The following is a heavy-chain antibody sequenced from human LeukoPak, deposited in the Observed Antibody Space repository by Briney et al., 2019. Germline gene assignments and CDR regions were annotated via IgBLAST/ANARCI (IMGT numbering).Heavy chain of an antibody. CDR3: ARGYYDSSGYYDYYYYYMDV. J-gene: IGHJ6*03. V-gene: IGHV4-59*01. CDR1: GGSISSYY. CDR2: IYYSGST. D-gene: IGHD3-22*01. Sequence: SETLSLTCTVSGGSISSYYWSWIRQPPGKGLEWIGYIYYSGSTNYNPSLKSRVTISVDTSKNQFSLKLSSVTAADTAVYYCARGYYDSSGYYDYYYYYMDVWGKGTTVTISS.